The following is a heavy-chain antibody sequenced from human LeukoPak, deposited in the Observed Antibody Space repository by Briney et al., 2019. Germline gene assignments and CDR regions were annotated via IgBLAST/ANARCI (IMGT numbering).Heavy chain of an antibody. Sequence: ASVKVSFKASGYTFTGYYMHWVRQAPGQGLEWMGWINPNSGGTNYAQKFQGRVTMTRDTSISTAYMELSRLRSDDTAVYYCARAVVRGVPNRGFDPWGQGTLVTVSS. CDR2: INPNSGGT. CDR3: ARAVVRGVPNRGFDP. V-gene: IGHV1-2*02. D-gene: IGHD3-10*01. CDR1: GYTFTGYY. J-gene: IGHJ5*02.